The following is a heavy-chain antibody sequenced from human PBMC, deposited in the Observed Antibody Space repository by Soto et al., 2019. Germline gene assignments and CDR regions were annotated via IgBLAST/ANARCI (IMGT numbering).Heavy chain of an antibody. CDR3: ARVNQLAPKRNAFDI. Sequence: PSETLSLTCSVSGDSITSFFWSWVRQPPGKGLEWIGYVHYSGSTNYNPSLKSRLTMSVDTSKNHFSLRLDSVTAADTAVYYCARVNQLAPKRNAFDIW. CDR1: GDSITSFF. J-gene: IGHJ3*02. D-gene: IGHD2-2*01. CDR2: VHYSGST. V-gene: IGHV4-59*01.